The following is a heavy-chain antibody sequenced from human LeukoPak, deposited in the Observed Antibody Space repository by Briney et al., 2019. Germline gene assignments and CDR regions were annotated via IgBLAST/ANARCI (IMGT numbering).Heavy chain of an antibody. V-gene: IGHV3-53*01. CDR1: GFTVSSNY. Sequence: PGGSLRLSCAASGFTVSSNYMSWVRQAPGKGLEWVSVIYSGGSTYYADSVKGRFTISRDNSKNALYLQMNSLRAEDTAVYYCAREAAFSPGTLPGYYYGRDVWGQGTTVTVSS. J-gene: IGHJ6*02. CDR3: AREAAFSPGTLPGYYYGRDV. CDR2: IYSGGST. D-gene: IGHD6-13*01.